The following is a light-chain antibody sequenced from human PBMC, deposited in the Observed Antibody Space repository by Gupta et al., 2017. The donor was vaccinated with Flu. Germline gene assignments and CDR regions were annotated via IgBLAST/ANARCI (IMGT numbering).Light chain of an antibody. CDR3: GTWDSSLNAVV. J-gene: IGLJ2*01. CDR1: GSNIGKDS. CDR2: YND. V-gene: IGLV1-51*01. Sequence: QSVLTQPPSVSAAPGQKVTIPCSGSGSNIGKDSVSWFQKLPGRAPKLLIHYNDKRPAGIPDRFSGSKSGTSDTLDITGLQTGDEADYYCGTWDSSLNAVVFGGGTKLTVL.